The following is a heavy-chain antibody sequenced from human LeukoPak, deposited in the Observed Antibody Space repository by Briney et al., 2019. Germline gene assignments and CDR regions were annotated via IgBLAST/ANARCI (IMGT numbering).Heavy chain of an antibody. CDR2: IKSDGSST. V-gene: IGHV3-74*01. CDR3: VRDSFSGNF. CDR1: GFTFSNYW. Sequence: GGSLRLSCAASGFTFSNYWMHWVRQAPGKGLVWVSRIKSDGSSTSYADSVKGRFTISRDNARNTLFLQMNSLRVEDTAVHYCVRDSFSGNFWGQGTLVTVSS. D-gene: IGHD1-26*01. J-gene: IGHJ4*02.